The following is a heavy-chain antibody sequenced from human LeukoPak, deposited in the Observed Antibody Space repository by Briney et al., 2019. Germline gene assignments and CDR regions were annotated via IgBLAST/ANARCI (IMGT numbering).Heavy chain of an antibody. Sequence: GGSLRLSCAASGFTVGSNYMNWVRQAPGKGFEWVSSIYSGGSTDYADSVKGRFTISRDNSKNTLYLQMNSLRAEDTAVYYCARAAIPGWFDPWGQGTLVTVSS. D-gene: IGHD2-2*02. V-gene: IGHV3-66*01. CDR3: ARAAIPGWFDP. CDR1: GFTVGSNY. CDR2: IYSGGST. J-gene: IGHJ5*02.